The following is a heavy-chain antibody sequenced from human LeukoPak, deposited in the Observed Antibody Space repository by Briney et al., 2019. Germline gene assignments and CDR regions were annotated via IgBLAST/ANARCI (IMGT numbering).Heavy chain of an antibody. CDR3: ARERGRVIVVVPTAEYAFDV. V-gene: IGHV3-30-3*01. CDR1: GFIFNTYA. CDR2: ISDDGSNK. J-gene: IGHJ3*01. Sequence: GGSLRLSCAASGFIFNTYAMHWVRQAPGKGLEWVAVISDDGSNKYYADSVKGRFTISRDNSKNTLYLQMNSLRAEDTALYYCARERGRVIVVVPTAEYAFDVWGRGTMVTVSS. D-gene: IGHD2-2*01.